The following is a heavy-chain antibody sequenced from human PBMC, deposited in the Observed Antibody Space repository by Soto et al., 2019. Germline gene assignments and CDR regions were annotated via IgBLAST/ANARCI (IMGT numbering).Heavy chain of an antibody. V-gene: IGHV4-30-4*01. CDR3: ARKISDNWFDP. J-gene: IGHJ5*02. CDR2: IYYSGST. Sequence: NPSETLSLTCTVSGGSISSGDYYWSWIRQPPGKGLEWIGYIYYSGSTYYNPSLKSRFTISVDTSKNQFSLKLSSVTAADAAVYYCARKISDNWFDPWGQGTLVTVSS. CDR1: GGSISSGDYY.